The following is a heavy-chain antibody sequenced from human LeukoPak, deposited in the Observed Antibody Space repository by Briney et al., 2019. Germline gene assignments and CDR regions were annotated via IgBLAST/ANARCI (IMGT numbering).Heavy chain of an antibody. CDR1: GGSISSSNW. J-gene: IGHJ4*02. D-gene: IGHD3-3*01. CDR2: IYHSGST. Sequence: SETLSLTCVVSGGSISSSNWWSWVRQPPGKGLEWIGEIYHSGSTNYNPSLKSRVTISVDKSKNQFSLKLSSVTAADTAVYYCARGTRITIFGVAPRYFDYCGQGTLVTASS. CDR3: ARGTRITIFGVAPRYFDY. V-gene: IGHV4-4*02.